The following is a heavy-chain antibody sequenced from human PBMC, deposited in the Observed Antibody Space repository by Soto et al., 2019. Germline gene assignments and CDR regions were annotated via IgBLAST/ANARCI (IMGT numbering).Heavy chain of an antibody. V-gene: IGHV4-31*03. CDR1: GGSISSGGYY. CDR2: IYYSGST. J-gene: IGHJ5*02. D-gene: IGHD3-10*01. CDR3: ARWTMVRGVIIRENWFDP. Sequence: QVQLQESGPGLVKPSQTLSLTCTVSGGSISSGGYYWSWIRQHPGKGLEWIGYIYYSGSTYYNPSLKSRVTISVDTSKNQFSLKLSSVTAADTAVYYCARWTMVRGVIIRENWFDPWGPGTLVTVSS.